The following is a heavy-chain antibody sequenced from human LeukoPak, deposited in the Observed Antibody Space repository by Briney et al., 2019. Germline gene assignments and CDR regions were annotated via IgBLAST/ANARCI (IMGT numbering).Heavy chain of an antibody. Sequence: GGSLRLSCAASGFTVSSNYMSWVRQAPGKGLEWVSIFYSGGSTYYADSVKGRFTISRDNSKNTLYLQMNSLRAEDTAVYYCARVPLYDSSATWGQGTLVTVSS. CDR1: GFTVSSNY. CDR2: FYSGGST. CDR3: ARVPLYDSSAT. J-gene: IGHJ4*02. D-gene: IGHD3-22*01. V-gene: IGHV3-53*01.